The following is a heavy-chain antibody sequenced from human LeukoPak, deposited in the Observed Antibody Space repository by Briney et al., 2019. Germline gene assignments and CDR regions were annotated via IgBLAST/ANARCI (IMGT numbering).Heavy chain of an antibody. CDR1: GGSISSGSYY. Sequence: SQTLSLTCTVSGGSISSGSYYWSWIRQPAGKGLEWIGRIYTSGSTNYNPSLKSRVTISIDTSKNQFSLKLSSVTAADTAVYYRARDSNSAVTTSSVWGQGTLVTVSS. D-gene: IGHD4-17*01. CDR3: ARDSNSAVTTSSV. V-gene: IGHV4-61*02. J-gene: IGHJ4*02. CDR2: IYTSGST.